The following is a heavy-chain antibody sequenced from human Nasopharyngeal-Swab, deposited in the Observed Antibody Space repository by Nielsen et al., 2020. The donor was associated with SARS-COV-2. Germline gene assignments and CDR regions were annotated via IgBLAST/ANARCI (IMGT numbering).Heavy chain of an antibody. Sequence: SETLSLTCAVYGGSFSGYYWSWIRQPPGKGLEWIGELNHSGSTNYNPSLKSRVTISVDTSKNQFSLKLNSVTAADTAVYYCAISWGYRSSWYGVFDYWGQGTLVTVSS. CDR2: LNHSGST. J-gene: IGHJ4*02. CDR1: GGSFSGYY. CDR3: AISWGYRSSWYGVFDY. V-gene: IGHV4-34*01. D-gene: IGHD6-13*01.